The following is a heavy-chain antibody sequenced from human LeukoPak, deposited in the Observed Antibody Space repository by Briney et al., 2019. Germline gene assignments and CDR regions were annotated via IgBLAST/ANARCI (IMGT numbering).Heavy chain of an antibody. CDR3: ARVLAESDGTARIFYYYYGMDV. D-gene: IGHD5-18*01. V-gene: IGHV1-8*01. Sequence: ASVKVSCKASGYTFTSYDINWVRQATGQGLEWMGWMNPNSGNTGYAQKFQGRVTMTRNTSISTAYMELSSLRPEDTAVYYCARVLAESDGTARIFYYYYGMDVWGQGTTVTVSS. CDR1: GYTFTSYD. J-gene: IGHJ6*02. CDR2: MNPNSGNT.